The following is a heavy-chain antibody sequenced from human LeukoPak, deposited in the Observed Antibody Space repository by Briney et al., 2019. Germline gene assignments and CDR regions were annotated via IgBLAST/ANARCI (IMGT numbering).Heavy chain of an antibody. CDR1: GGSISSYY. Sequence: PSETLSLTCTVSGGSISSYYWSWIRQPPGKGLEWIGYIYYSGSTNYNPSLKSRVTISVDTSKNQFSLKLSSVTAADTAVYYCARPTNPRSGSYGYWGQGTLVTVSS. CDR3: ARPTNPRSGSYGY. J-gene: IGHJ4*02. V-gene: IGHV4-59*01. CDR2: IYYSGST. D-gene: IGHD1-26*01.